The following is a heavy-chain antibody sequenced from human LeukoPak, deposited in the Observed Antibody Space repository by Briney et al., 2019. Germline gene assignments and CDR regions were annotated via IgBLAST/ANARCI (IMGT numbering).Heavy chain of an antibody. J-gene: IGHJ4*02. D-gene: IGHD6-19*01. CDR2: VTGGGTT. CDR3: AKDTDSGWDFDS. V-gene: IGHV3-43*02. CDR1: GFTFGGFA. Sequence: PGGSLRLSCAASGFTFGGFAMHWVRQAPVRGLEWVSLVTGGGTTYYADSVRGRFTISRDNSKNSLYLQMNTLRTEDTAFYYCAKDTDSGWDFDSWGQGTLVTVSS.